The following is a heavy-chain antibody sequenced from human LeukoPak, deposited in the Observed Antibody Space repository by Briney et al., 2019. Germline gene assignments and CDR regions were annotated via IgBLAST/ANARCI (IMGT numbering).Heavy chain of an antibody. V-gene: IGHV4-34*01. CDR1: GGSFSGYY. CDR3: ARSPMVRGLTFDY. D-gene: IGHD3-10*01. CDR2: ISHSGST. J-gene: IGHJ4*02. Sequence: SETLSLTCAVYGGSFSGYYWTWIRQPPGKGLEWIGEISHSGSTNYNPSLKSRVTISVDTSKNQFSLKLSSVTAADTAVYYCARSPMVRGLTFDYWGQGTLVTVSS.